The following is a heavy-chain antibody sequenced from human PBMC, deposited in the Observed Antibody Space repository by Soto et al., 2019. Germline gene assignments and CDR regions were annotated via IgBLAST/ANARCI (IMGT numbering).Heavy chain of an antibody. CDR3: ARFSSSWYGRIDY. D-gene: IGHD6-13*01. CDR2: IWYDGSNK. V-gene: IGHV3-33*01. J-gene: IGHJ4*02. CDR1: GFTFSSYG. Sequence: QVQLVESGGGVVQPERSLRLSCAASGFTFSSYGMHWVRQAPGKGLEWVAVIWYDGSNKYYADSVKGRFTISRDNSKNTLYLQMNSLRAEDTAVYFCARFSSSWYGRIDYWGQGTLVTVSS.